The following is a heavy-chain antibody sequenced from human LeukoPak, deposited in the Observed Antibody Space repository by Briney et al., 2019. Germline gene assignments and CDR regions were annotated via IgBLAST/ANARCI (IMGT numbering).Heavy chain of an antibody. V-gene: IGHV4-4*09. Sequence: SETLSLTCTVSGDSISNYYWTWIRQPPGKGLEWIGYIYTSGSTNYNPSLKSRVTISVDTSKNQFSLKLSSVTAADTAVYYCARVWFGELFSDAFDIWGQGTMVTVSS. D-gene: IGHD3-10*01. J-gene: IGHJ3*02. CDR2: IYTSGST. CDR3: ARVWFGELFSDAFDI. CDR1: GDSISNYY.